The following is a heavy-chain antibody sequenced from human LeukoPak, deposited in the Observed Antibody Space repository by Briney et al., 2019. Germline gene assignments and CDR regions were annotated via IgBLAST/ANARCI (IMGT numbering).Heavy chain of an antibody. CDR3: AKDHSSNWFDS. CDR2: IRYDGSDK. J-gene: IGHJ5*01. CDR1: GFTFGDYA. Sequence: PGGSLRLSCSASGFTFGDYALSWFRQAPGKGLEWVAFIRYDGSDKHYADSVKGRFTISRDKSKSTLYLYMNSLRAEDTAVYYCAKDHSSNWFDSWGQGILLTVSS. V-gene: IGHV3-30*02. D-gene: IGHD5-18*01.